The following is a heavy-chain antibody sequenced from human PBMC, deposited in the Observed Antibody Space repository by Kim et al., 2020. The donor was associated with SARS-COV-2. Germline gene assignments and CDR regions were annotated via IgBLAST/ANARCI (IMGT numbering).Heavy chain of an antibody. J-gene: IGHJ4*02. CDR1: GFTFNSYW. Sequence: GGSLRLSCAASGFTFNSYWMSWVRQAPGKGPEWVANIKQDGSEKNYGDSVKGQFTISRDNANNSLYLQMNYLGVDDTAVYYCARIGSGWGFDSWGEGTLVIVSS. CDR2: IKQDGSEK. V-gene: IGHV3-7*01. D-gene: IGHD6-19*01. CDR3: ARIGSGWGFDS.